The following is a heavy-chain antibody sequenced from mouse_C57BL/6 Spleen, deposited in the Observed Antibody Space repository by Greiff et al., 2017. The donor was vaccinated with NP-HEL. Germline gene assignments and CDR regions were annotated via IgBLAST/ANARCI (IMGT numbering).Heavy chain of an antibody. CDR2: ISSGGDYI. CDR3: TRDDGYYVGAMDY. CDR1: GFTFSSYA. Sequence: EVQGVESGEGLVKPGGSLKLSCAASGFTFSSYAMSWVRQTPEKRLEWVAYISSGGDYIYYADTVKGRFTISRDNARNTLYLQMSSLKSEDTAMYYCTRDDGYYVGAMDYWGQGTSVTVSS. D-gene: IGHD2-3*01. V-gene: IGHV5-9-1*02. J-gene: IGHJ4*01.